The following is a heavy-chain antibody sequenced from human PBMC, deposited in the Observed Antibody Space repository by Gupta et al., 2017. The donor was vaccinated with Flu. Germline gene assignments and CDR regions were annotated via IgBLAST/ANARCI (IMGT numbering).Heavy chain of an antibody. Sequence: QVQLQESGPGLVKPSQTLSLTCTVSGGSINSGDYYWSWIRQSPGKGLEWIGYIYYSGSTYYSPSLKSRLTISVDTSKNQFSLKLSSVTAADTAVYFCARVNILTGYSNDYWGQGTLVTVSS. D-gene: IGHD3-9*01. V-gene: IGHV4-30-4*01. CDR3: ARVNILTGYSNDY. J-gene: IGHJ4*02. CDR1: GGSINSGDYY. CDR2: IYYSGST.